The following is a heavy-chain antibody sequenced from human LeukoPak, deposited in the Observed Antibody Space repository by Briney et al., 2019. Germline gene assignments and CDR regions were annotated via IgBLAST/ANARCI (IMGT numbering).Heavy chain of an antibody. CDR3: ARDQAFVYCSGGTCYDDY. Sequence: ASVTVSFKASGYTFTGYYMHWVRQAPGQGLEWMGWINPNSGDTHYAQKFQGRVTMTRDTSINTAYMEPSRLRSDDTAVYYCARDQAFVYCSGGTCYDDYWGQGSLVTVSS. V-gene: IGHV1-2*02. J-gene: IGHJ4*02. D-gene: IGHD2-15*01. CDR1: GYTFTGYY. CDR2: INPNSGDT.